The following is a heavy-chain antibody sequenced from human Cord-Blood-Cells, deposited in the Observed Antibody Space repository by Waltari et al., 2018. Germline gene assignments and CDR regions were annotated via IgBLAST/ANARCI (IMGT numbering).Heavy chain of an antibody. D-gene: IGHD6-6*01. V-gene: IGHV3-23*01. CDR1: GFTFRSYA. Sequence: EVQLLESGGGLVQPGGSLRLSCAASGFTFRSYAMSWVRQAPGKGVEWVSVISGSGGSTYYADSVKGRFTISRGNSKNTLYLQMNSLRAEDTAVYYCAKGLAARGYYCDYWGQGTLVTVSS. CDR2: ISGSGGST. J-gene: IGHJ4*02. CDR3: AKGLAARGYYCDY.